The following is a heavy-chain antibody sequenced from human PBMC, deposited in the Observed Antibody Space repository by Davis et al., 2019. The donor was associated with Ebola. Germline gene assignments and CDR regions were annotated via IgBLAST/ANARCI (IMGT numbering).Heavy chain of an antibody. CDR3: ARDAYGCSSTSCYYYYGMDV. V-gene: IGHV3-74*01. Sequence: PGGSLRLSCAASGFTFSSYGMHWVRQAPGKGLVWVSRINSDGSSTSYADSVKGRFTISRDNAKNTLYLQMNSLRAEDTAVYYCARDAYGCSSTSCYYYYGMDVWGQGTTVTVSS. D-gene: IGHD2-2*01. J-gene: IGHJ6*02. CDR1: GFTFSSYG. CDR2: INSDGSST.